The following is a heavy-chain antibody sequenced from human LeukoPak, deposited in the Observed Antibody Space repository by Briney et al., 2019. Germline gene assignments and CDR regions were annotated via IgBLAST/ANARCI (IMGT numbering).Heavy chain of an antibody. J-gene: IGHJ4*02. D-gene: IGHD2-2*01. CDR2: IYTSGST. CDR3: ARDREYCSSTSCPDVFDY. V-gene: IGHV4-4*07. CDR1: GGSISSYY. Sequence: SETLSLTCTVSGGSISSYYWSWIRQPAGKGLEWIGRIYTSGSTNYNPSLKSRVTMSVDTSKNQFSLKLSSVTAADTAVYYCARDREYCSSTSCPDVFDYWGQGTLVTVSS.